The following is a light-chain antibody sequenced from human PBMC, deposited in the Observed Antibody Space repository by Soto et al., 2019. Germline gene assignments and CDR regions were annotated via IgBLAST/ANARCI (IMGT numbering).Light chain of an antibody. J-gene: IGKJ1*01. V-gene: IGKV1-5*01. CDR3: QQYNSYST. CDR1: QSISSW. Sequence: DIQMTQSPSTLSASVGDRVTITCRASQSISSWLAWDQQKPGKAPKLLIYDASSLESGDPSRFSGSGSGTEFSLTISSLQPDDFATYYCQQYNSYSTFGQGTKVEIK. CDR2: DAS.